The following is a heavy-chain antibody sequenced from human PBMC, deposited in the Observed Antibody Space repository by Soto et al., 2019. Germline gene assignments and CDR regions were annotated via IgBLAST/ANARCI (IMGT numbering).Heavy chain of an antibody. J-gene: IGHJ6*03. CDR2: IYYSGST. CDR1: GVSVSSGSYY. V-gene: IGHV4-61*01. CDR3: AREGSSSSHYYYYLDV. Sequence: SETLSLTCTVSGVSVSSGSYYWSWIRQPPGKGLEWIGYIYYSGSTHYNPSLKSLVTISVDTSKNQFFLKLSSVTAADTAVYYCAREGSSSSHYYYYLDVWGKGTTVTVSS. D-gene: IGHD6-6*01.